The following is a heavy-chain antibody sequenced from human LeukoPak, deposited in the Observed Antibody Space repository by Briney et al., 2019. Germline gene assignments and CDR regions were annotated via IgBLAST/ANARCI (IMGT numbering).Heavy chain of an antibody. Sequence: SETLSLTCTVSGGSISSYYWSWIRQPPGKGLEWIGYIYYSGSTNYNPSLKSRVTISVDTSKNQFSLKLSSVTAADTAVYYCARGQIGYSFDYWGQGTLVTVSS. J-gene: IGHJ4*02. CDR3: ARGQIGYSFDY. V-gene: IGHV4-59*08. D-gene: IGHD5-18*01. CDR1: GGSISSYY. CDR2: IYYSGST.